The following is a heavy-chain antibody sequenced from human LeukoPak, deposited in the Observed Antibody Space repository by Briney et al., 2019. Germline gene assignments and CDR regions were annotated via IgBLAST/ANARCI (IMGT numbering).Heavy chain of an antibody. CDR2: IKQDGSEK. V-gene: IGHV3-7*01. CDR1: GFTFSSYG. Sequence: GGSLRLSCAASGFTFSSYGMHWVRQAPGKGLEWVANIKQDGSEKYYVDSVKGRFTISRDNAKNSLYLQMNSLRAEDTAVYYCARERRYYYDSSGYYYRGIADYWGQGTLVTVSS. CDR3: ARERRYYYDSSGYYYRGIADY. D-gene: IGHD3-22*01. J-gene: IGHJ4*02.